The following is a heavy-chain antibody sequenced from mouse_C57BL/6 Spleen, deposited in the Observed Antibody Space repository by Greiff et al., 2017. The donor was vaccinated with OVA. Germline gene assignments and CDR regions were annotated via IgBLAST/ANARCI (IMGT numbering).Heavy chain of an antibody. J-gene: IGHJ4*01. CDR3: SRSYGSHYYAMDY. D-gene: IGHD1-1*01. CDR1: GYAFSSSW. CDR2: IYPGDGDT. Sequence: QVQLQQSGPELVKPGASVKISCTASGYAFSSSWMHWVKQRPGKGLEWIGRIYPGDGDTNYNGKFKGKATLTADKSSSTAYMQLNSLTSEDSAVYFCSRSYGSHYYAMDYWGQGTSVTVSS. V-gene: IGHV1-82*01.